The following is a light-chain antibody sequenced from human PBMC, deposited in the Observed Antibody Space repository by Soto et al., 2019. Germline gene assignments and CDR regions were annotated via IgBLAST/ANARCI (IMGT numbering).Light chain of an antibody. Sequence: EIVLTQSPGTLSLSPGERATLSCRASQSVASRNLAWYQQRSGQAPRLLIYGTSSRAIHTPDRFSGSGSGTDFTLTISDLEPEDFAVYFCQHLGNSLWTFGQGTKVEI. CDR1: QSVASRN. J-gene: IGKJ1*01. CDR3: QHLGNSLWT. V-gene: IGKV3-20*01. CDR2: GTS.